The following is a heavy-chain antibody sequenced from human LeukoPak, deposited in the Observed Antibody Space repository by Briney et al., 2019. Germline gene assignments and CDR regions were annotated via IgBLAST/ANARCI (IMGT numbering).Heavy chain of an antibody. Sequence: SVKVSCKASGGTFSSYAISWVRQAPGQGLEWMGGIIPIFGTANYAQKFQGRVTITADESTSTAYMELSSLRSEDTAVYYCARAYYDILTGYPTPLCYWGQGTLVTVSS. CDR1: GGTFSSYA. CDR3: ARAYYDILTGYPTPLCY. CDR2: IIPIFGTA. V-gene: IGHV1-69*13. D-gene: IGHD3-9*01. J-gene: IGHJ4*02.